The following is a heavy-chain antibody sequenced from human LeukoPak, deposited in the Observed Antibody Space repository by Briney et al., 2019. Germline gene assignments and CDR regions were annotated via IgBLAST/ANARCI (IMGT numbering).Heavy chain of an antibody. CDR1: GGSISSYY. D-gene: IGHD3-10*01. CDR3: ARRYYYNLGSFPFDF. J-gene: IGHJ4*02. V-gene: IGHV4-4*09. Sequence: SETLSLTCTVSGGSISSYYWSWIRQPPGKGLEWIGYIYTSGSTNYNPSLKSRVTISEDTSKNQFYLNLSSVTAADTAVYYCARRYYYNLGSFPFDFWGQGTLVAVSS. CDR2: IYTSGST.